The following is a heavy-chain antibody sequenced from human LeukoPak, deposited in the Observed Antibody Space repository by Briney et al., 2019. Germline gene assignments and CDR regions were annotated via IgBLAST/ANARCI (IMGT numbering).Heavy chain of an antibody. J-gene: IGHJ4*02. CDR1: GGLVSGYS. CDR2: IYRSGST. CDR3: GRNGAYCIDY. Sequence: SETLSLTCAVHGGLVSGYSWSWIRQSPGKGLEWIGEIYRSGSTNYNPSLKSRVTISVDTSKNQFSLKLTSATAADTAIYYCGRNGAYCIDYWGQGTLVTVSS. D-gene: IGHD2-8*01. V-gene: IGHV4-34*01.